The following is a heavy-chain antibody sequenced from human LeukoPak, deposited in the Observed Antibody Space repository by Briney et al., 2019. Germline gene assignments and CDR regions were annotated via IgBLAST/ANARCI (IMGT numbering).Heavy chain of an antibody. V-gene: IGHV4-61*02. CDR2: THTTRGT. CDR3: ALTPGIFPGEGYYYYMDV. J-gene: IGHJ6*03. D-gene: IGHD3-10*01. Sequence: SETLSLTCTVSGASIKSATYYWSWIRQPAGRGLEWIGRTHTTRGTDYKASLRSRVTMSVDTSTNQFSLMLTSVTAADTAVYYCALTPGIFPGEGYYYYMDVWGKGTTVTVSS. CDR1: GASIKSATYY.